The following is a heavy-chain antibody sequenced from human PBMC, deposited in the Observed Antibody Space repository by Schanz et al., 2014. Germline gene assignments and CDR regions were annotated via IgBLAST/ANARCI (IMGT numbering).Heavy chain of an antibody. D-gene: IGHD2-15*01. Sequence: VQVVQSGGGLVKPGGSLRLSCAASGFVFGDYYMTWIRQAPGKGLEWVANIKHDGSVKDYVDSVEGRFTISRDSSKNTLFLQMNSLRTEDTAVYYCARLDPYCRSGTCSRAFDFWGQGTLVTVSS. CDR3: ARLDPYCRSGTCSRAFDF. CDR1: GFVFGDYY. J-gene: IGHJ4*02. CDR2: IKHDGSVK. V-gene: IGHV3-7*01.